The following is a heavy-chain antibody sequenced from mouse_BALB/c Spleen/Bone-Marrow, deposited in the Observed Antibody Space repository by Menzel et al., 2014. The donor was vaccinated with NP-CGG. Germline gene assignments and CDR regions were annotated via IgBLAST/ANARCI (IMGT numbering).Heavy chain of an antibody. CDR3: ARYYRYDYAMDY. V-gene: IGHV5-17*02. CDR2: ISSGSSTI. Sequence: EVQGVESGGGLVQPGGSRKLSCAASGFTFSSFEMHWVRQAPEKGPEWVAYISSGSSTIYYADTVKGRFTISRDNPKNTLFLQMTNLRSEDTAMYYCARYYRYDYAMDYWGQGTSVTVSS. J-gene: IGHJ4*01. D-gene: IGHD2-14*01. CDR1: GFTFSSFE.